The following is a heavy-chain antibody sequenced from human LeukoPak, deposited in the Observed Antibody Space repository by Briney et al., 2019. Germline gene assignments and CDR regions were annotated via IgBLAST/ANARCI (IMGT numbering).Heavy chain of an antibody. V-gene: IGHV1-2*02. CDR1: GYTFTGYY. Sequence: GASVKVSCKASGYTFTGYYMHWVRQAPGQGLEWMGWINPNSGGTNYAQKFQGRVTMTRDTSISTAYMELSRLRSDDTAVYYCARGGEYYDSSGYYKFLVDYWGQGTLVTVSS. D-gene: IGHD3-22*01. CDR3: ARGGEYYDSSGYYKFLVDY. CDR2: INPNSGGT. J-gene: IGHJ4*02.